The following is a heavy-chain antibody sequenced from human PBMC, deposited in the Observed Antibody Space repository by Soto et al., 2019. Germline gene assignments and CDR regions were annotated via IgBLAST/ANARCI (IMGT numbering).Heavy chain of an antibody. J-gene: IGHJ4*02. CDR2: IKDGGST. V-gene: IGHV4-34*01. Sequence: SETLSLTCTVNGGSLTGYYWSWIRQPPGKGLEWIGEIKDGGSTNYSPSLRGRVTISADTSKNQFSLKLSSVTAADTAVYYCARGLNRGYSYGSDYWGQGILVTVSS. D-gene: IGHD5-18*01. CDR3: ARGLNRGYSYGSDY. CDR1: GGSLTGYY.